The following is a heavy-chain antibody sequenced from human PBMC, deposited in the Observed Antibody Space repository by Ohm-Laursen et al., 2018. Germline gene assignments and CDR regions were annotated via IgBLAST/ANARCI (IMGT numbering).Heavy chain of an antibody. J-gene: IGHJ6*02. CDR3: AKSGPTVVGGDYYYHGMDV. CDR1: GFTFSSYG. D-gene: IGHD4-23*01. V-gene: IGHV3-30*18. Sequence: SLRLSCAASGFTFSSYGMHWVRQAPGKGLEWVAVISYDGSNKYYADSVKGRFTISRDNSKNTLYLQMNSLRAEDTAVYYCAKSGPTVVGGDYYYHGMDVWGQGTTVTVSS. CDR2: ISYDGSNK.